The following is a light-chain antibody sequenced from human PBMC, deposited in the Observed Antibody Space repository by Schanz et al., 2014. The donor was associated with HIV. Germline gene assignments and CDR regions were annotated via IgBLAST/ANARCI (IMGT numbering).Light chain of an antibody. CDR1: QSVSRN. CDR3: QQYGSSPLT. CDR2: GAS. V-gene: IGKV3-15*01. Sequence: EIVMTQSPATLSVSPGERATLSCRASQSVSRNLAWYQQKPGQAPRLLIYGASTRATGIPARFSGSGSGTEFTLTISRLEPEDFAVYYCQQYGSSPLTFGGGTKVEIK. J-gene: IGKJ4*01.